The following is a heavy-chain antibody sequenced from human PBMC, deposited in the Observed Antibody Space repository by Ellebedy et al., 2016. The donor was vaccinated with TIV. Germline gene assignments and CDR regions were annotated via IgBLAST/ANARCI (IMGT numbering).Heavy chain of an antibody. CDR3: TRDLYGASSQSCGMDV. V-gene: IGHV3-30*04. J-gene: IGHJ6*02. Sequence: GGSLRLSCAASGFTFSTHAMHWVRQAPGKGLEWVAVISTAGTSREYADSVKGRFTISRDNSKNTLYLQMDSLRGEDTAVYHCTRDLYGASSQSCGMDVWGQGTTVTVSS. CDR1: GFTFSTHA. CDR2: ISTAGTSR. D-gene: IGHD4-17*01.